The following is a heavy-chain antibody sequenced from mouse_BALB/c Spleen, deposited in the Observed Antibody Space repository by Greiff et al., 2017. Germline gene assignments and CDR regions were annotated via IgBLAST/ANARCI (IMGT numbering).Heavy chain of an antibody. CDR1: GFSLTSYG. Sequence: QVQLQQSGPGLVAPSQSLSITCTVSGFSLTSYGVHWVRQSPGKGLEWLGVIWSGGSTDYNAAFISRLSISKDNSKSQVFFKMNSLQANDTAIYYCARNWDDYDEDAMDYWGQGTSVTVSS. CDR2: IWSGGST. CDR3: ARNWDDYDEDAMDY. J-gene: IGHJ4*01. D-gene: IGHD2-4*01. V-gene: IGHV2-2*02.